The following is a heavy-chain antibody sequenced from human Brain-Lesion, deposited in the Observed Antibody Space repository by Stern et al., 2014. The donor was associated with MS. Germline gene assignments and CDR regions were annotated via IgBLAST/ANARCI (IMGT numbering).Heavy chain of an antibody. Sequence: VQLVESGGGVVQPGRPLRLSCAASGFTFSSFGMHWVRQAPGKGLEWVAVISYDGSNKYYADSVKGRFTISRDNSKNPLYMQMNSLRAEDTAVYYCAKDRQWLTYFFDYWGQGSLVTVSS. CDR1: GFTFSSFG. J-gene: IGHJ4*02. CDR2: ISYDGSNK. D-gene: IGHD3-22*01. V-gene: IGHV3-30*18. CDR3: AKDRQWLTYFFDY.